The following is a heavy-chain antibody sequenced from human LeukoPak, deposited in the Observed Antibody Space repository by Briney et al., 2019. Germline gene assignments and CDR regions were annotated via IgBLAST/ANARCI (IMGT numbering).Heavy chain of an antibody. V-gene: IGHV3-21*01. D-gene: IGHD6-19*01. CDR3: ARADIAVAGTGFDY. J-gene: IGHJ4*02. CDR2: ISSSSSYI. Sequence: GGPLRLSCAASGFTFSSYSMNWVRQAPGKGLEWVSSISSSSSYIYYADSVKGRFTISRDNAKNSLYLQMNSLRAEDTAVYYCARADIAVAGTGFDYWGQGTLVTVSS. CDR1: GFTFSSYS.